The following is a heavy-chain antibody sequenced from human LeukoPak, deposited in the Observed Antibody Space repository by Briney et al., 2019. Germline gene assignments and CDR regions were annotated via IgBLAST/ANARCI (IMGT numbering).Heavy chain of an antibody. CDR2: IDPDTGDT. CDR3: ARAGHNSNSGGYDF. D-gene: IGHD3-22*01. CDR1: GYTFIDRY. J-gene: IGHJ4*02. Sequence: ASAKVSCKPSGYTFIDRYLHWVRQAPGQGLESLGWIDPDTGDTNCPQKFQGRVTMTRDTSSSTAYMELNRLRSDDTAVYYCARAGHNSNSGGYDFWGLGTLVTVSS. V-gene: IGHV1-2*02.